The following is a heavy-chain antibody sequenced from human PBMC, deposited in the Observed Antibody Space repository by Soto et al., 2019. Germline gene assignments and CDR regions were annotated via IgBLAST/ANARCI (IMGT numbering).Heavy chain of an antibody. CDR3: ARVLHAGYSSGWYFY. J-gene: IGHJ4*02. CDR2: INPSGGST. CDR1: GYTFTSYY. D-gene: IGHD6-19*01. V-gene: IGHV1-46*03. Sequence: ASVKVSCKASGYTFTSYYMHWVRQAPGQGLEWMGIINPSGGSTSYAQKFQGRVTMTRDTSTSTVYMELSSLRSEDTAVYYCARVLHAGYSSGWYFYWGQGTLVTVSS.